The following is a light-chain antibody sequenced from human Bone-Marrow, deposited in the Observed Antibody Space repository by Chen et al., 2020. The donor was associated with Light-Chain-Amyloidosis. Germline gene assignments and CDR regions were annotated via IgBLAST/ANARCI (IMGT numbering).Light chain of an antibody. CDR1: QSVHSSN. Sequence: DIVLAQSPGTLSLSPGERATLSCRASQSVHSSNLGWYQQKPGQAPRLLIYGASRRATGIPDRFSGSGSGTDFSLTISRLEHEDSAVYFCQQYGTSPFMYTFGQGTKLEIK. CDR3: QQYGTSPFMYT. V-gene: IGKV3-20*01. CDR2: GAS. J-gene: IGKJ2*01.